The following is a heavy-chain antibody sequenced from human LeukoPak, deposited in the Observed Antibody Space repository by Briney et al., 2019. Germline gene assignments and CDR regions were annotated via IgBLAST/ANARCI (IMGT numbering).Heavy chain of an antibody. J-gene: IGHJ4*02. CDR1: GGTFSSYA. D-gene: IGHD2-15*01. Sequence: ASVKVSCKASGGTFSSYAVGWVRQAPGQGLEWMGGIIPIFGTTSYAQKFQGRVTITADESTSTAYMELSSLRSEDTAVYYCATSLSGIVVVAATPAFWGQGTLVTVSS. V-gene: IGHV1-69*13. CDR3: ATSLSGIVVVAATPAF. CDR2: IIPIFGTT.